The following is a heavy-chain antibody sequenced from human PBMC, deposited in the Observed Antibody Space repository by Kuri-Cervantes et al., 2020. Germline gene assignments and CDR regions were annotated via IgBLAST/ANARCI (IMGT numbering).Heavy chain of an antibody. V-gene: IGHV3-30-3*01. CDR2: ISYDGSNK. D-gene: IGHD1-1*01. Sequence: GESLKISCAASGFTFSSYAMHWVRQAPGKGLEWVAVISYDGSNKYYADSMKGRFTISRDNAENSLYLQMDSLRAEDTAVYYCARGSLSSWNDGLYDSWGQGTLVTVSS. CDR1: GFTFSSYA. J-gene: IGHJ4*02. CDR3: ARGSLSSWNDGLYDS.